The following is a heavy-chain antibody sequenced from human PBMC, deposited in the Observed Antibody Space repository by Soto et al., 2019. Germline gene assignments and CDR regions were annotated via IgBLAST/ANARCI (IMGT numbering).Heavy chain of an antibody. CDR2: IYYSGST. Sequence: SETLSLTCTVSGGSITSGGYCWTWIRQHPVKGLEWMGHIYYSGSTSYNPSLKSRVTISIDTSKNQFSLKLTSVTAADTAVYYCAREGAAPYYYYGMDVWGQGTTVTVSS. D-gene: IGHD6-6*01. J-gene: IGHJ6*02. V-gene: IGHV4-31*03. CDR3: AREGAAPYYYYGMDV. CDR1: GGSITSGGYC.